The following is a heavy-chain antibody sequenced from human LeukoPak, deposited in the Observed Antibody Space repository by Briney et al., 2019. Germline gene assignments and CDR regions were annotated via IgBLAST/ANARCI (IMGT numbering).Heavy chain of an antibody. V-gene: IGHV3-30*03. Sequence: GGSLRLSCAASGFTFSTYGMHWVRQAPGKGLEWVAVISYDGSNKYYADSVKGRFTISRDNAKNTLYLQMNGLRAEDTAVYYCARPTAATSLSASFQQWGQGTLVTVSS. CDR1: GFTFSTYG. CDR3: ARPTAATSLSASFQQ. D-gene: IGHD2-15*01. J-gene: IGHJ1*01. CDR2: ISYDGSNK.